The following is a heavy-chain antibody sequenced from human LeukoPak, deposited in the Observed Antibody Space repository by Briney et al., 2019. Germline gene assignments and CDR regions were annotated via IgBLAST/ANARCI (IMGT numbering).Heavy chain of an antibody. CDR1: GFTFSSYW. Sequence: GGSLRLSCAASGFTFSSYWMHWVRQAPGKGLVWVSHINSDGSSTNYADSVKGRFTISRDNAKNTLYLQMNSLRAEDTAVYYCAELGITMIGGVWGKGTTVTISS. CDR3: AELGITMIGGV. J-gene: IGHJ6*04. D-gene: IGHD3-10*02. CDR2: INSDGSST. V-gene: IGHV3-74*01.